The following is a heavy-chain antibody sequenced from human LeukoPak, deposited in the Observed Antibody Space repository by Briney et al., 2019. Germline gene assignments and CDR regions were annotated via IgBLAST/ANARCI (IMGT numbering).Heavy chain of an antibody. J-gene: IGHJ6*02. CDR1: GFTFGDYA. CDR2: IRSKAYGGTT. V-gene: IGHV3-49*03. CDR3: TRSPFGGVIVMDYYYGMDV. Sequence: GGPLRLSCTASGFTFGDYAVSWFRQAPGKGLEWVGFIRSKAYGGTTEYAASVKGRFTISRDDSKSIAYLQMNSLKTEDTAVYYCTRSPFGGVIVMDYYYGMDVWGQGTTVTVSS. D-gene: IGHD3-16*02.